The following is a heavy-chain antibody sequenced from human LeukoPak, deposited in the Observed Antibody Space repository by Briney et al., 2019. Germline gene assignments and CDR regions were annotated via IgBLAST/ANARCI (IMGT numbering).Heavy chain of an antibody. J-gene: IGHJ4*02. CDR3: ARLMTTVAT. CDR1: GGPIFSSPVY. D-gene: IGHD4-11*01. CDR2: VYYNGIT. Sequence: PSETLSLTCTVSGGPIFSSPVYWGWIRQPPGKGLEWIASVYYNGITYYNPSLKSRVTISVDTSKNQFALKVTSVTAAGTAIYYCARLMTTVATWGQGTLVTVSS. V-gene: IGHV4-39*01.